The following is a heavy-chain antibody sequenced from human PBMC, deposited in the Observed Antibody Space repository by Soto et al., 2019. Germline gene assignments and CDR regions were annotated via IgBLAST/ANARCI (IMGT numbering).Heavy chain of an antibody. CDR3: AKGRTRYSGYDSSDC. CDR2: ISGSGGST. CDR1: GFTFSSYA. V-gene: IGHV3-23*01. D-gene: IGHD5-12*01. Sequence: GGSLRLSCAASGFTFSSYAMSWVRQAPGKGLEWVSAISGSGGSTYYADSVKGRFTISRDNSKNTLYLQMNSLRAEDTAVYYCAKGRTRYSGYDSSDCWGQGTLVTVSS. J-gene: IGHJ4*02.